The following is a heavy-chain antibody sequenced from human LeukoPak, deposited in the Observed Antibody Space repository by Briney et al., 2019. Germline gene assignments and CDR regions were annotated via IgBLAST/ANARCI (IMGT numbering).Heavy chain of an antibody. CDR1: GGTFSSYA. V-gene: IGHV1-18*01. J-gene: IGHJ6*03. CDR2: ISADNGNT. D-gene: IGHD2-2*02. Sequence: ASVKVSCKASGGTFSSYAISWVRQAPGQGLEWMGWISADNGNTNYAQKLQGRVTMTTDTSTSTAYMELRSLRSDDTAVYYCARGDCSSTSCYKAPNHYYYYYYMDVWGKGTTVTVSS. CDR3: ARGDCSSTSCYKAPNHYYYYYYMDV.